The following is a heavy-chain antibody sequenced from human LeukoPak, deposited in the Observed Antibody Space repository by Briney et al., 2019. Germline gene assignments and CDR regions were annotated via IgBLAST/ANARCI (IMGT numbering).Heavy chain of an antibody. CDR2: INWNGGST. CDR3: ARVETYYDFWSGYTNWFDP. CDR1: GFTFDDYG. D-gene: IGHD3-3*01. J-gene: IGHJ5*02. V-gene: IGHV3-20*04. Sequence: GGSLRLSCAASGFTFDDYGMSWVRQAPGKGLEWVSGINWNGGSTGYADSVKGRFTTSRDNAKNSLYLQMNSLRAEDTALYYCARVETYYDFWSGYTNWFDPWGQGTLVTVSS.